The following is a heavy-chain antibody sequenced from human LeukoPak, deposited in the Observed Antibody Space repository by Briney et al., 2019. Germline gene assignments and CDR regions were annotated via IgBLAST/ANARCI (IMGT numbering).Heavy chain of an antibody. CDR1: GADISVNNYY. D-gene: IGHD1-14*01. Sequence: SETLSLTCTVSGADISVNNYYWAWIRQSPGKGLAWIGSINYSGTTYYNPSLNSRVTISVDTSKNQFSLKVTSVTAADTAVYYCARVYNVDVWGKGTTATVSS. CDR2: INYSGTT. V-gene: IGHV4-39*07. J-gene: IGHJ6*04. CDR3: ARVYNVDV.